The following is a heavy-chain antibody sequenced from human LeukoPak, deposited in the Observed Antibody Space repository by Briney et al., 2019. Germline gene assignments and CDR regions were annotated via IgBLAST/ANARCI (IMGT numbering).Heavy chain of an antibody. D-gene: IGHD4-17*01. CDR1: XGXFXSYA. CDR2: IIPILGIA. V-gene: IGHV1-69*04. Sequence: SXKVSCKAXXGXFXSYAISWVRQAPGQGLEWMGRIIPILGIANYAQKFQGRVTITADKSTSTAYMELSSLRSEDTAVYYCASSVPKDYGDFPYYFDYWGQGTLVTVSS. J-gene: IGHJ4*02. CDR3: ASSVPKDYGDFPYYFDY.